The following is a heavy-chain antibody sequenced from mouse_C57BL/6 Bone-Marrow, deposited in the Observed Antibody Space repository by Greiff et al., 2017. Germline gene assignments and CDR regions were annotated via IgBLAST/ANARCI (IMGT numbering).Heavy chain of an antibody. Sequence: VQLQQPGAELVKPGASVKLSCKASGYTFTSYWMHWVKQRPGQGLEWIGMIHPNSGSTNYNEKFKSKATLTVDKSSSTAYVQLSSLTSEDSAVYYCARYHSLFAYWGQGTLVTVSA. CDR3: ARYHSLFAY. V-gene: IGHV1-64*01. D-gene: IGHD6-1*01. CDR1: GYTFTSYW. CDR2: IHPNSGST. J-gene: IGHJ3*01.